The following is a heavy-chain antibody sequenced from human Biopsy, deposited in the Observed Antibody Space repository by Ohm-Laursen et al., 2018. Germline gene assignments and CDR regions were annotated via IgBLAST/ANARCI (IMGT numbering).Heavy chain of an antibody. Sequence: GTLSLTCCVSGGSTNDYFWSWIRQPAGETLEWIGRIYSSGGSSYNPSLKSRISMSMDTSNNQFSLRLSSVTAADTAVYYCALGGGSYVNFDYWGQGTLVTVSS. CDR3: ALGGGSYVNFDY. CDR1: GGSTNDYF. V-gene: IGHV4-4*07. CDR2: IYSSGGS. J-gene: IGHJ4*02. D-gene: IGHD1-26*01.